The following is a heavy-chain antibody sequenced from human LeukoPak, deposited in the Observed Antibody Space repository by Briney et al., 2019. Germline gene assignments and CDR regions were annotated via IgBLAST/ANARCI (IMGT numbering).Heavy chain of an antibody. CDR1: GGSIRSSSYY. V-gene: IGHV4-39*01. J-gene: IGHJ4*02. D-gene: IGHD1-26*01. Sequence: SGTLSLTCSVSGGSIRSSSYYGGWIRQPPGKGLEWIGSTHYTGSAYYNPSLKSRVTISVDTSKNQFSLGLTSVTAADTAVYYCAGDMGGGSHFYWGEGSLVTVSS. CDR3: AGDMGGGSHFY. CDR2: THYTGSA.